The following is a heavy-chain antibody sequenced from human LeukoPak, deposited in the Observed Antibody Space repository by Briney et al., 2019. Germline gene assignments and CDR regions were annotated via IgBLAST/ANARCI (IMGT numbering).Heavy chain of an antibody. CDR3: ATYYDILTGGIDY. D-gene: IGHD3-9*01. J-gene: IGHJ4*02. CDR2: IYHSGST. Sequence: SETLSLTCAVSGGSISSSNWWSWVRQPPGKGLEWIGEIYHSGSTNYNPSPKSRVTISVDKSKNQFSLKLSSVTAADTAVYYCATYYDILTGGIDYWGQGTLVTVSS. CDR1: GGSISSSNW. V-gene: IGHV4-4*02.